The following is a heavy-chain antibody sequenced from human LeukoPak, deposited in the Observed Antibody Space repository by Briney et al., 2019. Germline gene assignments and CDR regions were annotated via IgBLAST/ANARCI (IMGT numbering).Heavy chain of an antibody. V-gene: IGHV3-48*01. Sequence: GGSLRLSCAASGFTFSSYSMNWVRQAPGKGLEWVSYISSSSSTIYYADSVKGRFTISRDNAKNSLYLQMNSLRAEDTAVYYCARVGSTDSPHAFDIWGQGTTVTVSP. CDR3: ARVGSTDSPHAFDI. CDR1: GFTFSSYS. CDR2: ISSSSSTI. D-gene: IGHD3-22*01. J-gene: IGHJ3*02.